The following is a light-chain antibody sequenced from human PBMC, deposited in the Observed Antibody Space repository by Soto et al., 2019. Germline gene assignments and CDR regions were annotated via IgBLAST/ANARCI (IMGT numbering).Light chain of an antibody. CDR2: GAS. J-gene: IGKJ4*01. CDR1: QSVSSSY. V-gene: IGKV3-20*01. CDR3: QQYGSSPLT. Sequence: EIVLTQSPGTLSLSPGERATLSCRASQSVSSSYLAWYQQKPGQAPRLLIYGASSRATGIPDRFSGSGSGTDFTLTISRLEPEDFAVDYWQQYGSSPLTCGGGTKVEIK.